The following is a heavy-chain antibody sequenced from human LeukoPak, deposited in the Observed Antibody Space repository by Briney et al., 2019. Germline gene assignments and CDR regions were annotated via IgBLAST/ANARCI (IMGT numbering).Heavy chain of an antibody. V-gene: IGHV3-23*01. CDR3: AKDVSDWLYYYGMDV. D-gene: IGHD3/OR15-3a*01. J-gene: IGHJ6*02. Sequence: PGGSLRLSCAASGFTFSSYAMHWVRQAPGKGLEWVSAISGSGGSTYYADSVKGRFTISRDNSKNTLYLQMNSLRAEDTAVYYCAKDVSDWLYYYGMDVWGQGTTVTVSS. CDR2: ISGSGGST. CDR1: GFTFSSYA.